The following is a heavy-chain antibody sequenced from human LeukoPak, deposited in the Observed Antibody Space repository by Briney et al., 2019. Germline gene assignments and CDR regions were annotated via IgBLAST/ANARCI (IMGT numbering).Heavy chain of an antibody. CDR3: AKDGSGYYPHGAFDI. Sequence: GGSLRLSCAASGFTFDDYAMHWVRQAPGKGLEWVSLISGDGGSTYYADSVKGRFTISRDNSKNSLYLQMNSLRTEDTALYYCAKDGSGYYPHGAFDIWGQGTMVTVSS. V-gene: IGHV3-43*02. J-gene: IGHJ3*02. CDR1: GFTFDDYA. CDR2: ISGDGGST. D-gene: IGHD3-22*01.